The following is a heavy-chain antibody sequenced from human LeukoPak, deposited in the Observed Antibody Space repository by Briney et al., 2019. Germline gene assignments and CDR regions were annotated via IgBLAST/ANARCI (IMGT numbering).Heavy chain of an antibody. J-gene: IGHJ4*02. Sequence: GGSLRLSCAASGFTFSTYSMNWVRQAPGKGLEWVSYINSGSSTIYYADSVKGRFTISRDNAKDSLYLQMNSLRAEDTAVYYCARADTLDYWGQGTLVTVSS. CDR3: ARADTLDY. V-gene: IGHV3-48*01. D-gene: IGHD2-15*01. CDR1: GFTFSTYS. CDR2: INSGSSTI.